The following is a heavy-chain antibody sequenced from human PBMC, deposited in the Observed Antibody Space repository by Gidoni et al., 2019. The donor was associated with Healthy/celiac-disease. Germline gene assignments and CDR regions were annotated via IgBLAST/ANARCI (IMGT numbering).Heavy chain of an antibody. V-gene: IGHV3-48*03. CDR2: ISSSGSTI. D-gene: IGHD3-3*01. J-gene: IGHJ4*02. CDR3: ARDGPSALFDY. CDR1: GFTFSSYE. Sequence: EVQLVESGGGLVQPGGPLRLSCAASGFTFSSYEMNWVRQAPGKGLEWVSYISSSGSTIYYADSVKGRFTISRDNAKNSLYLQMNSLRAEDTAVYYCARDGPSALFDYWGQGTLVTVSS.